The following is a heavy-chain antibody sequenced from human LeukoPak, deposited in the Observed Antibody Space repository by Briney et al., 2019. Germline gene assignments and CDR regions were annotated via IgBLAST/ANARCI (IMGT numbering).Heavy chain of an antibody. CDR1: GVSFSGYY. Sequence: SETLSLTCAVYGVSFSGYYWSWIRQPPGKGLEWIGEINHSGSTNYNPSLKSRVTISVDTSKNQFSLKLSSVTAADTAVYYCARDRIYYYYMDVWGKGTTVTVSS. J-gene: IGHJ6*03. V-gene: IGHV4-34*01. CDR2: INHSGST. CDR3: ARDRIYYYYMDV.